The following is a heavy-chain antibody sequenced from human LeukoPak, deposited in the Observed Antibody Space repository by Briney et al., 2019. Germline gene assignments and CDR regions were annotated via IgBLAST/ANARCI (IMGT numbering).Heavy chain of an antibody. D-gene: IGHD5-24*01. CDR1: GFTFSRYW. J-gene: IGHJ4*02. CDR3: AKDSGPGWLQFFDY. CDR2: INSDGSGT. V-gene: IGHV3-74*01. Sequence: GGSLRLSCAASGFTFSRYWMHWVRQAPGKGLVWVSRINSDGSGTSYADSVKGRFTISRDNSKNTLYLQMNSLRAEDTAVYYCAKDSGPGWLQFFDYWGQGTLVTVSS.